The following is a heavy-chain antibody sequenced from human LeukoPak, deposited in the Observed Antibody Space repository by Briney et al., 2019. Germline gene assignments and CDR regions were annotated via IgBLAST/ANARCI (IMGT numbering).Heavy chain of an antibody. J-gene: IGHJ4*02. CDR2: ISYDGTNK. CDR1: GFTFSSYA. V-gene: IGHV3-30*01. CDR3: ARGYSLFDY. D-gene: IGHD2-21*01. Sequence: PGRCLRLSCAASGFTFSSYAMHWVRQAPGKGLEWVAVISYDGTNKYYADSVKGRFTISRDNSKNTLYLQMNSLRAEDTAVYYCARGYSLFDYWGQGTLVTVSS.